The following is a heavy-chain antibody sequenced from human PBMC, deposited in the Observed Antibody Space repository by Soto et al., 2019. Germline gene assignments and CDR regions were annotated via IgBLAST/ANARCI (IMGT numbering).Heavy chain of an antibody. V-gene: IGHV1-18*04. CDR1: GYTFSTYC. J-gene: IGHJ6*02. Sequence: QVQLVQSGAELKKPGASVKVSCTASGYTFSTYCVSWVRQVPGQGLEWMGWSSGFSSDTHYAQNFQGRVTMTTDTLTTSAYMELRGLTSEDTATYYCTRDRYKLLSGMDVWGQGTTVTVSS. CDR3: TRDRYKLLSGMDV. CDR2: SSGFSSDT. D-gene: IGHD1-1*01.